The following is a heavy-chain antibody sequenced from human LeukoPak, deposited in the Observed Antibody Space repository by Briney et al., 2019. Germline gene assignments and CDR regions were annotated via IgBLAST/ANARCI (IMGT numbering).Heavy chain of an antibody. CDR3: AIGEWYYYDSSGLPFDY. CDR1: GFTFSSYG. J-gene: IGHJ4*02. V-gene: IGHV3-33*01. D-gene: IGHD3-22*01. Sequence: GGSLRLSCAASGFTFSSYGMHWVRQAPGKGLKWVAVIWYDGSNKYYADSVKGRFTISRDNSKNTLYLQMNSLRAEDTAVYYCAIGEWYYYDSSGLPFDYWGQGTPVTVSS. CDR2: IWYDGSNK.